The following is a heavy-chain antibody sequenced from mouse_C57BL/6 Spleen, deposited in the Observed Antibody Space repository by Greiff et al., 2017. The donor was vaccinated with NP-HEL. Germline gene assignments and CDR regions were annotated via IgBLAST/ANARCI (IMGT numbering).Heavy chain of an antibody. J-gene: IGHJ4*01. CDR1: GYTFTDYN. V-gene: IGHV1-22*01. Sequence: EVQLQQSGPELVKPGASVKMSCKASGYTFTDYNMHWVKQSHGKRLEWLGYINPNNGGTSYNQKFKGKATLTVNKSSSTAYMELRSLTSEDSAVYYCARTDYYYGNDAMDYWGQGTSVTVSS. D-gene: IGHD1-1*01. CDR2: INPNNGGT. CDR3: ARTDYYYGNDAMDY.